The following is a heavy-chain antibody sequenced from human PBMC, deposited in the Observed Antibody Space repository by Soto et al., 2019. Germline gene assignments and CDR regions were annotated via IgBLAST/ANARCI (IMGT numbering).Heavy chain of an antibody. CDR1: GGSFSGYY. D-gene: IGHD2-2*01. V-gene: IGHV4-34*01. J-gene: IGHJ6*02. Sequence: PSETLSLTCAVYGGSFSGYYWSWIRQPPGKGLEWTGEINHSGSTNYNPSLKSRVTISVDTSKNQFSLKLSSVTAADTAVYYCAREMNILDRSTSLYGMDVWGQGTTVTVSS. CDR2: INHSGST. CDR3: AREMNILDRSTSLYGMDV.